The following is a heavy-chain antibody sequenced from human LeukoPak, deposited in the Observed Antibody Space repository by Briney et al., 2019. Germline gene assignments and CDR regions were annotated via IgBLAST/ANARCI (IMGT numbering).Heavy chain of an antibody. J-gene: IGHJ6*03. CDR3: ARGSEEQWLRYYYMDV. V-gene: IGHV3-74*01. CDR2: INSDGSST. Sequence: SGGSLRLSCAASGFTFSSYWMHWVRQAPGKGLVWVSRINSDGSSTSYADSVKGRFTISRDNAKNTLYLQMNSLRAEDTAVYYCARGSEEQWLRYYYMDVWGKGTTVTVSS. CDR1: GFTFSSYW. D-gene: IGHD6-19*01.